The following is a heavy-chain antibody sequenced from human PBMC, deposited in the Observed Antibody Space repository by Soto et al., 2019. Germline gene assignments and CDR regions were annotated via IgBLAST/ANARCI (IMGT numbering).Heavy chain of an antibody. D-gene: IGHD6-13*01. V-gene: IGHV5-51*01. J-gene: IGHJ4*02. CDR1: GYSFITYW. CDR2: IYPGDSDT. Sequence: PGESLKISCKGSGYSFITYWIGWVRQMPGKGLEWMGIIYPGDSDTSYSPSFQGHVTISADTSISTAYLQWSSLKASDTAMYYCARLQAAAGDNDLTFDYWGQGTLVTVSS. CDR3: ARLQAAAGDNDLTFDY.